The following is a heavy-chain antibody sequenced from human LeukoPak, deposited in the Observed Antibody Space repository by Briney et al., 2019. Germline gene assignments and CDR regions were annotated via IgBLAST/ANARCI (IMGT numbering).Heavy chain of an antibody. D-gene: IGHD3-22*01. CDR3: AREFADSSGYDGFDY. CDR2: INPSGGST. Sequence: ASVKVPCKASGYTFTSYYMHWVRQAPGQGLEWMGIINPSGGSTSYAQKFQGRVTMTRDMSTSTVYMELSSLRSEDTAVYYCAREFADSSGYDGFDYWGQGTLVTVSS. CDR1: GYTFTSYY. J-gene: IGHJ4*02. V-gene: IGHV1-46*01.